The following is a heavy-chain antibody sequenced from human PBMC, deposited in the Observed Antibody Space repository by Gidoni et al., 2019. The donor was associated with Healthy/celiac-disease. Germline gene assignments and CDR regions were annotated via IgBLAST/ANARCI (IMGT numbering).Heavy chain of an antibody. CDR3: ARDAPLGYYGSGSYVDV. V-gene: IGHV3-48*03. Sequence: EVQLVESGGGLVQPGGSLRLSCAASGFTFSSYEMNWVRQAPGKGLEWVSYISSSGSTIYYADSVKGRFTISRDNAKNSLYLQMNSLRAEDTAVYYCARDAPLGYYGSGSYVDVWGQGTTVTVSS. D-gene: IGHD3-10*01. CDR2: ISSSGSTI. J-gene: IGHJ6*02. CDR1: GFTFSSYE.